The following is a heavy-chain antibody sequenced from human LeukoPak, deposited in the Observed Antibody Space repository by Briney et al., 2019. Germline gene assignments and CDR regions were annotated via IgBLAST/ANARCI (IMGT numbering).Heavy chain of an antibody. Sequence: ASVKVSCKVSGYTLTELSMHWVRQAPGKGLEWMGGFDPEDGETIYAQKFQGRVTMTEDTSTDTAYMELSSLRSEDTAVYYCASLYGSGSYFDYWGQGTLVTVSS. CDR2: FDPEDGET. J-gene: IGHJ4*02. V-gene: IGHV1-24*01. CDR1: GYTLTELS. D-gene: IGHD3-10*01. CDR3: ASLYGSGSYFDY.